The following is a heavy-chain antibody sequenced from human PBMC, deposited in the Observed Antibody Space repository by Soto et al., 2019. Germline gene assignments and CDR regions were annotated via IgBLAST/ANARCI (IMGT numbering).Heavy chain of an antibody. Sequence: QVQLLQSGAEVKKPGSSVRVSCEASGGTFRTYSISWVRQAPGQGLEWMGEIIPIFGTINYAQKFQGRLTITADESTATVYMDLRSLRSDDTALYYCAKGAVAGTPTSYYHYGMDVWGQGTTVTVSS. J-gene: IGHJ6*02. V-gene: IGHV1-69*12. D-gene: IGHD6-19*01. CDR1: GGTFRTYS. CDR2: IIPIFGTI. CDR3: AKGAVAGTPTSYYHYGMDV.